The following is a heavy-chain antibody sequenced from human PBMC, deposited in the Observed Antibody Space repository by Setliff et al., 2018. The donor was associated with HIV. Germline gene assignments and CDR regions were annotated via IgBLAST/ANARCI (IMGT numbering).Heavy chain of an antibody. Sequence: GASVKVSCKASGGTFNNYAISWLRQAPGQGLEWVGGIIPLFGTSNYALKFQGRVTITANESTNTAHMELSSLRSVDTAMYYCATVFYYDSESFSLDYWGQGMLVTVSS. CDR1: GGTFNNYA. V-gene: IGHV1-69*13. CDR3: ATVFYYDSESFSLDY. CDR2: IIPLFGTS. D-gene: IGHD3-10*01. J-gene: IGHJ4*02.